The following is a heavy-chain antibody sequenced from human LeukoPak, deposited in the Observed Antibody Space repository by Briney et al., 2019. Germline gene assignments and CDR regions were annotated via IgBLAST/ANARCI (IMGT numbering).Heavy chain of an antibody. CDR3: ASSHNLGQWLPFDY. CDR2: ISSTRSYI. Sequence: GGSLRLSCAASGFTFSSYSMNWVRQAPGKGLEWVSFISSTRSYIYYADSVQGRFTISRDNAKNSLYLQMNSLRAEDTAVYYCASSHNLGQWLPFDYWGQGTLVTVSS. J-gene: IGHJ4*02. V-gene: IGHV3-21*04. CDR1: GFTFSSYS. D-gene: IGHD6-19*01.